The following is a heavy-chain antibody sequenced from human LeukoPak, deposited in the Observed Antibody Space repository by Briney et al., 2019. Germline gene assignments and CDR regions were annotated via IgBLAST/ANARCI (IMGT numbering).Heavy chain of an antibody. D-gene: IGHD3-10*01. CDR2: IYYSGGT. J-gene: IGHJ5*02. CDR3: VRDEVLLWFGPFT. V-gene: IGHV4-39*07. Sequence: SETLSLTCTVSGGSISSSSYYWGWIRQPPGKGLEWIGSIYYSGGTYYNPSLKSRVTISVDTSKNQFSLKLSSVTAADTAVYYCVRDEVLLWFGPFTWGQGTLVTVSS. CDR1: GGSISSSSYY.